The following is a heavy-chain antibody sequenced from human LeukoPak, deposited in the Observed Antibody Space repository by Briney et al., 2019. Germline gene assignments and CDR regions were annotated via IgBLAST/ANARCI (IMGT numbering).Heavy chain of an antibody. Sequence: GGSLRLSCAASVFTVSSNYMSWVRQAPGKGLEWVSVIYSGGSTYYADSVKGRFTISRDNSKNTLYLQMNSLRAEDTAVYYCARRISYYYDSSGYYKAHDAFDIWGQGTMVTVSS. J-gene: IGHJ3*02. CDR3: ARRISYYYDSSGYYKAHDAFDI. D-gene: IGHD3-22*01. V-gene: IGHV3-53*01. CDR1: VFTVSSNY. CDR2: IYSGGST.